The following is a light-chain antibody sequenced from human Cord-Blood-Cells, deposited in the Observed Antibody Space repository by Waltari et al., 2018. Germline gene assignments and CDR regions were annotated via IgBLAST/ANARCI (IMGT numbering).Light chain of an antibody. CDR1: QSVSSSY. CDR3: QQYGSSPYT. V-gene: IGKV3-20*01. J-gene: IGKJ2*01. CDR2: GAS. Sequence: EIVLTQSPGTLSLSPGERATLSCRASQSVSSSYLAWYQQKPGQAPRLLIYGASSRATGIPDRFSGSGSGTDFTLTISRREPEDFAVYYGQQYGSSPYTFGQGTKLEIK.